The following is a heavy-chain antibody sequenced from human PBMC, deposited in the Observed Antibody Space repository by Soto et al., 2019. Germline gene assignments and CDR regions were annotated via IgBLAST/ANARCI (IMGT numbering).Heavy chain of an antibody. V-gene: IGHV1-69*08. CDR1: GGTFSSYT. CDR3: AREKGFYGMDV. J-gene: IGHJ6*02. CDR2: IIPILGIA. Sequence: QVQLVQSGAEVKKPGSSVKVSCKASGGTFSSYTISWVRQAPGQGLEWMGRIIPILGIANYAQKFQGRVTITADKSTSTAYMELSSLGSEDTAVYYCAREKGFYGMDVWGQGTTVTVSS.